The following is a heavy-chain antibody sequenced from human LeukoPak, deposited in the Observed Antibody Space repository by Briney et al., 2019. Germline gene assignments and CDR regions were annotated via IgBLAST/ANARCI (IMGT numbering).Heavy chain of an antibody. CDR1: GYTFTSYY. D-gene: IGHD6-19*01. J-gene: IGHJ4*02. Sequence: ASVKVSCKASGYTFTSYYMHWVRQAPGQGLEWMGIINPSGGSTSYAQKFQGRVTMTRDTSTSTVYTELSSLRSEDTAVYYCARGSTWRWLAQRGLDYWGQGTLVTVSS. CDR3: ARGSTWRWLAQRGLDY. V-gene: IGHV1-46*01. CDR2: INPSGGST.